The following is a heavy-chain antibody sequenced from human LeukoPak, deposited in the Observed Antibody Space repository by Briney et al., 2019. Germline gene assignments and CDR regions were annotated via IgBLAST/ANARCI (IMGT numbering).Heavy chain of an antibody. CDR1: GYTFTSYA. D-gene: IGHD2-15*01. CDR3: AATPCGGSCYDYYYGMDV. Sequence: GASVKVSCKASGYTFTSYAMHWVRQAPGQRLEWMGWINAGNGNTKYSQKFQGRVTITRDTSASTAYMELSSLRSEDTAVYYCAATPCGGSCYDYYYGMDVWGQGTTVTVSS. J-gene: IGHJ6*02. CDR2: INAGNGNT. V-gene: IGHV1-3*01.